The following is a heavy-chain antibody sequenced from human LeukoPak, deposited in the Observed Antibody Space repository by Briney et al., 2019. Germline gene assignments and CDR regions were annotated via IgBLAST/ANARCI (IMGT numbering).Heavy chain of an antibody. CDR2: IYSDGRT. J-gene: IGHJ4*02. CDR1: GFTVSSNY. Sequence: GGSLRLSCAASGFTVSSNYMSWVRQALGKGLEWGSVIYSDGRTFYAYSVKGRVTISRDNSKNTLHLQMNSLSAEDTAVYYCATIVPDVVATLTFDHWGQGTLVTVSS. D-gene: IGHD3-9*01. V-gene: IGHV3-66*01. CDR3: ATIVPDVVATLTFDH.